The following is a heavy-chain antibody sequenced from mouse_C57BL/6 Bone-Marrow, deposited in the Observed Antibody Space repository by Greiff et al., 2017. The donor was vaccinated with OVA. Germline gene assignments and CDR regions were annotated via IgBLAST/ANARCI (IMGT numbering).Heavy chain of an antibody. CDR2: IYPGDGDT. CDR3: ARVGLYYYGSVYFDY. V-gene: IGHV1-82*01. D-gene: IGHD1-1*01. CDR1: GYAFSSSW. Sequence: VQLVESGPELVKPGASVKISCKASGYAFSSSWMNWVKQRPGKGLEWIGRIYPGDGDTNYNGKFKGKATLTADNSSSTAYMQLSSLTSEDSAVYFCARVGLYYYGSVYFDYWGQGTTLTVSS. J-gene: IGHJ2*01.